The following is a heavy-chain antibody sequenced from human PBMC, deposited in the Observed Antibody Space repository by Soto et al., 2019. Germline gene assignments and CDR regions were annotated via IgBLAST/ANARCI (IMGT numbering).Heavy chain of an antibody. J-gene: IGHJ5*01. V-gene: IGHV4-59*08. CDR2: IYYSGST. D-gene: IGHD3-22*01. Sequence: PSETLSLTCTVSGGSISSYYWSWIRQPPGKGLEWIGYIYYSGSTNYNPSLKSRVTISVDTSKNQFSLKLSSVTAADTAVYYCARLYYYDSNGYPNWFDPWGQGTTVTVSS. CDR1: GGSISSYY. CDR3: ARLYYYDSNGYPNWFDP.